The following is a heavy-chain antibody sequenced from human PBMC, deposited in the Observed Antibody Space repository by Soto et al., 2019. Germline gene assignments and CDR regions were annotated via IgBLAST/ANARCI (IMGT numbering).Heavy chain of an antibody. CDR1: GGSISSDEYY. Sequence: SETLSLTCSVSGGSISSDEYYWSWIRQSPGKGLEWIGYIHYSGSTSYNPSLKSRVSMSVDTSNNQYSLQLSSVTAADTAVYYCARGLTPSGVVTGFDLWGQGTLVTVSS. J-gene: IGHJ4*02. CDR2: IHYSGST. V-gene: IGHV4-30-4*01. CDR3: ARGLTPSGVVTGFDL. D-gene: IGHD3-3*01.